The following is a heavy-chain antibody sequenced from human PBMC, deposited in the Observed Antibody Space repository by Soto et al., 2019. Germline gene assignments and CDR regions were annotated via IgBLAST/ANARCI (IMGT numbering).Heavy chain of an antibody. V-gene: IGHV4-4*02. D-gene: IGHD6-19*01. J-gene: IGHJ5*02. CDR1: GGSIRSSNW. Sequence: QVQLQESGPGLVKPSGTLSLTCAVSGGSIRSSNWWSWVRQPPVKGLEWIGEIYHSGSTNYNPSLKGRVTIAVDKSKNQFSLKLSSVTAAETAVYYWARGSIAVAGTEGRNNWFDPWGQGTLVTVSS. CDR2: IYHSGST. CDR3: ARGSIAVAGTEGRNNWFDP.